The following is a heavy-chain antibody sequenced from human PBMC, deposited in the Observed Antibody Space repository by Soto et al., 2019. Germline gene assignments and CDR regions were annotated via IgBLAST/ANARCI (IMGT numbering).Heavy chain of an antibody. Sequence: GGSLRLSCAASGFTFSSYAMHWVRQAPGKGLEWVAVISYDGSNKYYADSVKGRFTISRDNSKNTLYLQMNSLRAEDTAVYYCARRRFGSGSYLLNWFDPWGKGTLVTVS. V-gene: IGHV3-30-3*01. CDR1: GFTFSSYA. J-gene: IGHJ5*02. D-gene: IGHD3-10*01. CDR2: ISYDGSNK. CDR3: ARRRFGSGSYLLNWFDP.